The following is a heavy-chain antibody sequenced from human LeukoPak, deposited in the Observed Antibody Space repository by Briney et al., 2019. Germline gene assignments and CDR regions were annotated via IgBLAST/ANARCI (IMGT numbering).Heavy chain of an antibody. V-gene: IGHV4-39*01. CDR2: IYYSGST. D-gene: IGHD1-26*01. CDR1: GGSISSSSYY. Sequence: SETLSLACTVSGGSISSSSYYWGWIRQPPGKGLEWIGNIYYSGSTYYNESLESRVTISIDTSKNQFSLKLNSVTAADTAMYYCAKSGGYGLIDYWGQGTLVTVSS. J-gene: IGHJ4*02. CDR3: AKSGGYGLIDY.